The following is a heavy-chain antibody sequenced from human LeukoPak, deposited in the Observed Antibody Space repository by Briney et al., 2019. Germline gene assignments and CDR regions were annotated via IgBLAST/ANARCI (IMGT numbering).Heavy chain of an antibody. V-gene: IGHV1-2*02. J-gene: IGHJ6*02. Sequence: ASVKVSCKASGYTFTGYYMHWVRQAPGQGLEWMGWINSKCGGANYAQKFQGRVTMTRDTSISTAYMELSRLRSDDTAVYYCARVALKNIVVVPAAYRGLHGMDVWGQGTTVTVSS. CDR3: ARVALKNIVVVPAAYRGLHGMDV. CDR2: INSKCGGA. CDR1: GYTFTGYY. D-gene: IGHD2-2*01.